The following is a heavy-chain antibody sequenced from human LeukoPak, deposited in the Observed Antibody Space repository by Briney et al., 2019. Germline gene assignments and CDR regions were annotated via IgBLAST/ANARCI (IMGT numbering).Heavy chain of an antibody. J-gene: IGHJ5*02. CDR3: ARGALSSSSSFDP. CDR1: GYTFTSYG. CDR2: INPNSGGT. V-gene: IGHV1-2*02. D-gene: IGHD6-6*01. Sequence: EASVKVSCKASGYTFTSYGISWVRQAPGQGLEWMGWINPNSGGTNYAQKFQGRVTMTRDTSISTAYMELSRLRSDDTAVYYCARGALSSSSSFDPWGQGTLVTVSS.